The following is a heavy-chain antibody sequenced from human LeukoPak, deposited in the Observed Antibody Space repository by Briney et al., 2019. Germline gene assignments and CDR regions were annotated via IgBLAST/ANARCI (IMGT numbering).Heavy chain of an antibody. J-gene: IGHJ4*02. Sequence: PSETLSLTCSVSGXSISRSSYYWGWIRQPPGKGLEWIGSMFYSGSTYYNPSLKSRVTISVDTSKNQLSLRLSSATAADTAVYYCARLQYSGSSKWGQGTLVTVSS. V-gene: IGHV4-39*01. CDR2: MFYSGST. D-gene: IGHD3-10*01. CDR3: ARLQYSGSSK. CDR1: GXSISRSSYY.